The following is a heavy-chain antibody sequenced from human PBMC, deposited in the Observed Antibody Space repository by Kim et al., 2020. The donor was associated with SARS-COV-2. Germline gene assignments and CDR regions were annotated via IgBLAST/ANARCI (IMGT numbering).Heavy chain of an antibody. V-gene: IGHV4-31*02. D-gene: IGHD3-16*02. CDR3: ARATMITFGGVIDHFDY. J-gene: IGHJ4*02. Sequence: LKSRITISVETSKNQSSLKLSSVTAADTAVYYCARATMITFGGVIDHFDYWGQGTLVTVSS.